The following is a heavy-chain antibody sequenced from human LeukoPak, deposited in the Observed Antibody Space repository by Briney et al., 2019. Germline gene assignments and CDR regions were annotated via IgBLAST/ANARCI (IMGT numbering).Heavy chain of an antibody. CDR1: GFSLSTSGVG. Sequence: ESGPTLVKPTQTLTLTCTFSGFSLSTSGVGVGWIRQPPGRALEWLALIYWNDDKRYSPSLKSRLTITKDTSKNQVVLTMTNMDPVDTATYYCAHRLEVGAIFGVVNRAFDPWGQGTLVTVSS. CDR2: IYWNDDK. D-gene: IGHD3-3*01. CDR3: AHRLEVGAIFGVVNRAFDP. V-gene: IGHV2-5*01. J-gene: IGHJ5*02.